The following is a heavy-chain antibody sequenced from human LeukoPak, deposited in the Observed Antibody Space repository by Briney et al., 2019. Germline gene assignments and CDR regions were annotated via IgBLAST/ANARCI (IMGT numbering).Heavy chain of an antibody. CDR3: ARDLGVVVVPTGEYFFDY. J-gene: IGHJ4*02. CDR2: INAGNGKT. Sequence: ASVKVSCTASGYSFTNFAIHWVRQAPGQRLEWMGWINAGNGKTKYSQKFQGRLTFTRDTSASTAYMYLSSLRSEDAAVYYCARDLGVVVVPTGEYFFDYWGQGTLVTVSS. V-gene: IGHV1-3*01. D-gene: IGHD3-22*01. CDR1: GYSFTNFA.